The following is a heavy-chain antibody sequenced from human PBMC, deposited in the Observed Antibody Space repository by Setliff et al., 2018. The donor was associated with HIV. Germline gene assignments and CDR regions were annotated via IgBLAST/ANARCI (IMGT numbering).Heavy chain of an antibody. CDR1: GHTFSNSD. J-gene: IGHJ6*04. D-gene: IGHD3-10*01. V-gene: IGHV1-8*01. CDR3: ASGKGVGGVIITGGLDV. CDR2: MNPNTGVA. Sequence: ASVKVSCKASGHTFSNSDIHWVRRATGQGLEWMGWMNPNTGVAGYALKFQGRVTMTRDTSISTAYMELCSLTSEDTAVYWCASGKGVGGVIITGGLDVWGKGTTVTVSS.